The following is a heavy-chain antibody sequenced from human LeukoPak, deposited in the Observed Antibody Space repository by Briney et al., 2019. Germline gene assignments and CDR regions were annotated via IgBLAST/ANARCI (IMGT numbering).Heavy chain of an antibody. Sequence: GASVKVSCKASGGTFSSYAISWVRQAPGQGLEWMGGIIPIFGTANYAQKSQGRVTITADESTSTAYMELSSLRSEDTAVYYCASPSGWYRASFDYWGQGTLVTVSS. CDR3: ASPSGWYRASFDY. V-gene: IGHV1-69*13. CDR2: IIPIFGTA. D-gene: IGHD6-19*01. CDR1: GGTFSSYA. J-gene: IGHJ4*02.